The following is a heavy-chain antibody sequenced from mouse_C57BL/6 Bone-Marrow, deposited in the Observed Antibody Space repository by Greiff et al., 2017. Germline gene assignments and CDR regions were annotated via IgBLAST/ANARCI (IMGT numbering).Heavy chain of an antibody. CDR3: ARSRITTEVDYFDY. Sequence: QVQLQQPGAELVKPGASVKLSCKASGYTFTSYWMHWVKQRPGRGLEWIGRIDPNSGGTKYNEKFRSKATLTVDKPSSTAYMQLSSLTSEDAAVYYCARSRITTEVDYFDYWGQDTTLAVSS. D-gene: IGHD1-1*01. V-gene: IGHV1-72*01. J-gene: IGHJ2*01. CDR2: IDPNSGGT. CDR1: GYTFTSYW.